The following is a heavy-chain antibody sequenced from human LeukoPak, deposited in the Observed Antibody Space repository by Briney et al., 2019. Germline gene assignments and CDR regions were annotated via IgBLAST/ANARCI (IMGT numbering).Heavy chain of an antibody. Sequence: ASVKVSCKASGGTFSSYAISWVRQAPGQGLEWMGGIIPIFGTANYAQKFQGRVTITADESTSTAYMELSSLRSEDTAVYYCARDVGGSQIPASYYMDVWGKGTTVTVSS. V-gene: IGHV1-69*13. J-gene: IGHJ6*03. CDR2: IIPIFGTA. CDR3: ARDVGGSQIPASYYMDV. D-gene: IGHD2-15*01. CDR1: GGTFSSYA.